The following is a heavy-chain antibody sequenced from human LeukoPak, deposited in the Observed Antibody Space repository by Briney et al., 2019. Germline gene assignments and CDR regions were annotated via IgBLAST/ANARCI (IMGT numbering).Heavy chain of an antibody. V-gene: IGHV4-59*01. CDR1: GGSISSYY. CDR2: IFHSGST. Sequence: SETLSLTCTVSGGSISSYYWSWIRQPPGKGLEWIGYIFHSGSTNYNPSLKSRVTISVDTSKNQLSLKLSSVTAADTAVYYCARGAPGGNDYGDYWGQGTLVTVSS. J-gene: IGHJ4*02. CDR3: ARGAPGGNDYGDY.